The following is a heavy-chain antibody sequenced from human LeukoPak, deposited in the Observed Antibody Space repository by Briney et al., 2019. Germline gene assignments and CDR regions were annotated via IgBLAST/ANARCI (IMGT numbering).Heavy chain of an antibody. CDR2: ISSSSSYI. Sequence: EGSLRLSCAASGFTFSSYSMNWVRQAPGKGLEWVSSISSSSSYIYYADSVKGRFTISRDNAKNSLYLQMNSLRAEDTAVYYCATDPRIPPEDWGQGTLVTVSS. CDR3: ATDPRIPPED. CDR1: GFTFSSYS. V-gene: IGHV3-21*01. J-gene: IGHJ4*02. D-gene: IGHD2-2*02.